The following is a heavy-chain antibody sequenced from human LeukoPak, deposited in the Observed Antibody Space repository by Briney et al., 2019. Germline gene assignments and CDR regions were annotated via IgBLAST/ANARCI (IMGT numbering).Heavy chain of an antibody. Sequence: SETLSLTRTVSDGSISYYYWSWIRQPAGKGLEWIGRIHVGGSTNYSPSLKSRVSMSLDKSKNQLSLKLISVSAADTAVYYCARWHMNSQDVWGRGTAVTVS. D-gene: IGHD4-23*01. CDR3: ARWHMNSQDV. J-gene: IGHJ6*02. CDR2: IHVGGST. CDR1: DGSISYYY. V-gene: IGHV4-4*07.